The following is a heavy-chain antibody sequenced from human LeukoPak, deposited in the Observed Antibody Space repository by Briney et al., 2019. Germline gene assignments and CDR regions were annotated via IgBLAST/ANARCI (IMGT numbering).Heavy chain of an antibody. CDR2: IKQDGSEK. CDR1: GFTFSSYW. V-gene: IGHV3-7*01. CDR3: ATWYSSSWDPRDAFDI. D-gene: IGHD6-13*01. Sequence: GGSLRLSCAASGFTFSSYWMSWVRQAPGKGLEWVANIKQDGSEKYYVDSVKGRFTISRDNAKNSLYLQMNSLRAEDTAVYYCATWYSSSWDPRDAFDIWGQGTMVTVSS. J-gene: IGHJ3*02.